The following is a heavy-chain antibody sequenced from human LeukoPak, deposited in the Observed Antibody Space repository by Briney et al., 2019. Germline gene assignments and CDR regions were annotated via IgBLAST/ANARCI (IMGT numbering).Heavy chain of an antibody. CDR3: AREAVYCSSTSCYGGYSSSSGRAY. J-gene: IGHJ4*02. CDR1: GFTFSNYG. V-gene: IGHV3-30*02. D-gene: IGHD2-2*01. CDR2: IRYGGSNN. Sequence: GGSLRLSCAASGFTFSNYGMHWVRQAPGKGLEGGAFIRYGGSNNYYADSGKGRFTIPRDNAKNSLYLQMNSLRAEDTAVYYCAREAVYCSSTSCYGGYSSSSGRAYWGQGTLVTVSS.